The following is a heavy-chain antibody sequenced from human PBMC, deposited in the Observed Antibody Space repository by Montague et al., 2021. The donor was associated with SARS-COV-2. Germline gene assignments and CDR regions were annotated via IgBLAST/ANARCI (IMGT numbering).Heavy chain of an antibody. V-gene: IGHV6-1*01. CDR1: GDSDSMNCPA. J-gene: IGHJ4*02. CDR3: ARTSASSDY. Sequence: CAISGDSDSMNCPARNWDWQSPSRGLERYGMTCLRSKWYNDYAVSVKSLITINPDTSKNQISLPLNSVTPEDTAVYHGARTSASSDYWGQGTLVTVAS. CDR2: TCLRSKWYN. D-gene: IGHD1-26*01.